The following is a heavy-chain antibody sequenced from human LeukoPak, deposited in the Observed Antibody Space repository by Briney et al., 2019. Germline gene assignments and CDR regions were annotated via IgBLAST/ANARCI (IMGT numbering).Heavy chain of an antibody. CDR2: IYWDDDK. J-gene: IGHJ4*02. V-gene: IGHV2-5*02. CDR1: GFSLSTSGVG. Sequence: EAGPTLVKPTQTLTLTCTFSGFSLSTSGVGVGWIRPPPGKALEWLAPIYWDDDKRYSPSLKSRLTITKDTSKNQVVLTMTNMDPVDTATYYCAHLYYYDSSGYYPFDYWGQGTLVTVSS. D-gene: IGHD3-22*01. CDR3: AHLYYYDSSGYYPFDY.